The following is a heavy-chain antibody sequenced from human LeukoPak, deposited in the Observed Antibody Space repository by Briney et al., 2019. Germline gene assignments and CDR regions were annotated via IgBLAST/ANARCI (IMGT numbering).Heavy chain of an antibody. Sequence: ASVKVSCKASGYTFTGYYMHWVRQAPGQGLEWMGWINPNSGGTNYAQKFQGRVTMTRDTSISTAYMELSRLRSDDTAVYYCARVAYCSSPSCYTKGAFDIWGQGTMVTVSS. CDR3: ARVAYCSSPSCYTKGAFDI. D-gene: IGHD2-2*02. CDR1: GYTFTGYY. J-gene: IGHJ3*02. CDR2: INPNSGGT. V-gene: IGHV1-2*02.